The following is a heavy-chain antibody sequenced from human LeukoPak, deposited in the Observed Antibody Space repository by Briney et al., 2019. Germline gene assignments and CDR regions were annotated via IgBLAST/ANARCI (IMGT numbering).Heavy chain of an antibody. CDR2: IKQDGSEK. V-gene: IGHV3-7*01. J-gene: IGHJ4*02. D-gene: IGHD3-9*01. Sequence: GGSLRLSCAASGFTFSSYWMSWVRQAPGKGLEWVANIKQDGSEKYYVDSVKGRFTISRDNAKNSLYLQMNSLRAEDTAVYYCARENRYFDWLSSSDYDYWGQGTLDTVSS. CDR1: GFTFSSYW. CDR3: ARENRYFDWLSSSDYDY.